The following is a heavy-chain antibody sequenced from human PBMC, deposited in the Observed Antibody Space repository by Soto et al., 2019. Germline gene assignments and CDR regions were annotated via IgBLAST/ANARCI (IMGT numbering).Heavy chain of an antibody. D-gene: IGHD4-17*01. J-gene: IGHJ4*02. CDR1: GGSISSGGYY. Sequence: SETLSLTCTVSGGSISSGGYYWSWIRQHPGKGLEWIGYIYYSGSTYYNPSLKSRVTISVDTSKNQFSLKLSSVTAADTAVYYCARSSQSTVTTIDYPGQATLVTVSS. CDR2: IYYSGST. V-gene: IGHV4-31*03. CDR3: ARSSQSTVTTIDY.